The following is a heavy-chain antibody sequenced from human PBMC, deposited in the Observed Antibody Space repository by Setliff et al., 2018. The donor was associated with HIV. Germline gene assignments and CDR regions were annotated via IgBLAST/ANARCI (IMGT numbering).Heavy chain of an antibody. D-gene: IGHD5-12*01. V-gene: IGHV1-2*06. CDR1: GYTSVDFY. Sequence: ASVKVSCKASGYTSVDFYIHWVLQAPGQGLELMGRINPKNGVADYLKKFQDRVIMTRDTSTNTAHMELIRPRHEDTAIYYCARAHYSVAMTRNRFDPWGQGTLVTVSS. CDR2: INPKNGVA. CDR3: ARAHYSVAMTRNRFDP. J-gene: IGHJ5*02.